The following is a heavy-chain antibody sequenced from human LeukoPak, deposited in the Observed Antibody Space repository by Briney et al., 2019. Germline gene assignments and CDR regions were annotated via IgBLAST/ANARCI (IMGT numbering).Heavy chain of an antibody. V-gene: IGHV3-30-3*01. Sequence: AGGSLRLSCAASGFTFSSYAMHWVRQAPGKGLEWVAVISYDGSNKYYADSVKGRFTISRDNSKNTLYLQMNSLRAEDTAVYYCAREYSSGCLPRSWGQGTLVTVSS. D-gene: IGHD6-19*01. CDR2: ISYDGSNK. CDR1: GFTFSSYA. CDR3: AREYSSGCLPRS. J-gene: IGHJ5*02.